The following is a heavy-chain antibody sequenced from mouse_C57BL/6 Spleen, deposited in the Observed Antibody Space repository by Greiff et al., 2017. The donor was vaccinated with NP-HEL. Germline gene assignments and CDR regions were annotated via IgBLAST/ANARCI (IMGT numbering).Heavy chain of an antibody. V-gene: IGHV5-9-1*02. CDR2: ISSGGDYI. J-gene: IGHJ1*03. D-gene: IGHD1-1*01. CDR1: GFTFSSYA. Sequence: EVHLVESGEGLVKPGGSLKLSCAASGFTFSSYAMSWVRQTPEKRLEWVAYISSGGDYIYYADTVKGRFTITRDNARNTRYLQMSSLKSEDTAMYYCTRDANYYGSSPWYFDVWGTGTTVTVSS. CDR3: TRDANYYGSSPWYFDV.